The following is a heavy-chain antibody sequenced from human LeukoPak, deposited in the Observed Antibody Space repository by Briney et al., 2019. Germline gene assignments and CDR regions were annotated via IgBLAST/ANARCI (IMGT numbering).Heavy chain of an antibody. Sequence: GGSLRLSCAASGFTFSSYAMSWVRQAPGKGLEWVSAISGSGGSTYYADSVKGRFTISRDNSKNTLYLQMNSLRAEDTAVYYCAKLTGYSSSWSPFDYWGQGTLVTVSS. J-gene: IGHJ4*02. CDR3: AKLTGYSSSWSPFDY. V-gene: IGHV3-23*01. CDR1: GFTFSSYA. D-gene: IGHD6-13*01. CDR2: ISGSGGST.